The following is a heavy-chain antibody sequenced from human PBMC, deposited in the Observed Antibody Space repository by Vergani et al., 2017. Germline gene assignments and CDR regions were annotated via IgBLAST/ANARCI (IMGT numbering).Heavy chain of an antibody. V-gene: IGHV4-39*01. CDR2: IYYSGST. CDR3: AGHDSRHYDSSYYGLDV. CDR1: GGSISSSSHF. Sequence: QLQLHKSGPGLVKPSETLSLTCTLSGGSISSSSHFWGWLRQTPGKGLEWIGSIYYSGSTYYNPSLKSRVSISVDTSKNQFSLKLSSVTAADSAVYYCAGHDSRHYDSSYYGLDVWGQGTTVTVSS. J-gene: IGHJ6*02. D-gene: IGHD3-16*01.